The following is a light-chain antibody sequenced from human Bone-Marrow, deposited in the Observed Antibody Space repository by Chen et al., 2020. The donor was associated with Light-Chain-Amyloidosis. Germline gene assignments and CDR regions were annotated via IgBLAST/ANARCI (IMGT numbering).Light chain of an antibody. CDR2: GSS. CDR3: QQYGTSPLP. J-gene: IGKJ4*01. V-gene: IGKV3-20*01. CDR1: QTISSNY. Sequence: ELVLTQSPGTLSLSPGEVANLSCRASQTISSNYLNWYQQQFGQAHRLLIYGSSSRATGIPDRFTGSGSETDFTLTINRLEPEDFAMYYAQQYGTSPLPFGAGTKVEFK.